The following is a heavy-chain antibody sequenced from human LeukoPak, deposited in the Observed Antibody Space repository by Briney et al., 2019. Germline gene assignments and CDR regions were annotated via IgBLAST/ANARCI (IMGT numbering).Heavy chain of an antibody. CDR2: IIPIFGTA. Sequence: ASVKVSCKASGYTFTSYGSSWVRQAPGQGLEWMGGIIPIFGTANYAQKFQGRVTITADESTSTAYMELSSLRSEDTAVYYCARQPETTVVTPEGFDYWGQGTLVTVSS. J-gene: IGHJ4*02. V-gene: IGHV1-69*13. CDR1: GYTFTSYG. D-gene: IGHD4-23*01. CDR3: ARQPETTVVTPEGFDY.